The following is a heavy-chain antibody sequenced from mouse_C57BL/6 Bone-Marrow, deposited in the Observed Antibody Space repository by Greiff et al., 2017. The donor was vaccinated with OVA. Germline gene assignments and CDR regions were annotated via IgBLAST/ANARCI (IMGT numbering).Heavy chain of an antibody. V-gene: IGHV1-64*01. J-gene: IGHJ4*01. CDR1: GYTFTSYW. CDR2: IHPNSGST. Sequence: QVQLQQPGAELVKPGASVKLSCKASGYTFTSYWMHWVKQRPGQGLEWIGMIHPNSGSTNYNEKFKSKATLTVDKSSSTAYMQLSSLTSEDSVVYYCARSYSFPGAMDYWGQGTSVTVSS. D-gene: IGHD3-1*01. CDR3: ARSYSFPGAMDY.